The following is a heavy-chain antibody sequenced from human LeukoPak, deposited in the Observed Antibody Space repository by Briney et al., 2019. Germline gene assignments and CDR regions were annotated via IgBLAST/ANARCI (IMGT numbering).Heavy chain of an antibody. J-gene: IGHJ5*02. CDR3: ARVRLGINWFDP. CDR2: IYYSGST. V-gene: IGHV4-59*01. Sequence: SETLSLTCTVSGGSISSYYWSWIRKPPGKGLEWIGYIYYSGSTNYNPSLKSRVTISVDTSKNQFSLKLSSVTAADTAVYYCARVRLGINWFDPWGQGTLVTVSS. D-gene: IGHD7-27*01. CDR1: GGSISSYY.